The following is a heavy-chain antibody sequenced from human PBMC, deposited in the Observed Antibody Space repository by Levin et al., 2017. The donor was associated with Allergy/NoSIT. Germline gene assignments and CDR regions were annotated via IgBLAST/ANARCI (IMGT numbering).Heavy chain of an antibody. CDR1: GFTFSSYW. Sequence: GGSLRLSCAASGFTFSSYWMSWVRQAPGKGLEWVANIKQDGSEKYYVDSVKGRFTISRDNAKNSLYLQMNSLRAEDTAVYYCARAVYGSGSYYNQFIDYWGQGTLVTVSS. V-gene: IGHV3-7*04. CDR3: ARAVYGSGSYYNQFIDY. CDR2: IKQDGSEK. J-gene: IGHJ4*02. D-gene: IGHD3-10*01.